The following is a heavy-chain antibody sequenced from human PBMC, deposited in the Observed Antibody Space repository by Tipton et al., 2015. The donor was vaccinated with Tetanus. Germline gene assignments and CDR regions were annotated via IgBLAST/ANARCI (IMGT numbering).Heavy chain of an antibody. CDR3: ARDIDVPGTTLFFDY. CDR2: IRCSDTTI. CDR1: GFTFSDYY. J-gene: IGHJ4*02. V-gene: IGHV3-11*01. D-gene: IGHD1-1*01. Sequence: SLRLSCAASGFTFSDYYMSWIRQAPGKGLEWLSYIRCSDTTIQYADSVKGRFTVSRDNTKNSLYLQMNSLRAEDTAVYYCARDIDVPGTTLFFDYWGQGTLVPVSS.